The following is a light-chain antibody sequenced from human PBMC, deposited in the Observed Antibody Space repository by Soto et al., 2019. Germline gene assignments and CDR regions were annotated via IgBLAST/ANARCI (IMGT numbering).Light chain of an antibody. Sequence: DIPMTQSPSSLSASVGDRVTITCRASQSITTYLNWYQQKPGKAPKVLIYAASSLQSGVPSRFSGSGSGTDFILTISSLQPEDFAIYSCQQTYSPPWTFGQGTKVEIK. CDR2: AAS. CDR1: QSITTY. J-gene: IGKJ1*01. V-gene: IGKV1-39*01. CDR3: QQTYSPPWT.